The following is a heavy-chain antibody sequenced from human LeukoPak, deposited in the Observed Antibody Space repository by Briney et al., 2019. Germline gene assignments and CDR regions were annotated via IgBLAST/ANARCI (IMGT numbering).Heavy chain of an antibody. CDR2: ISAYNGNT. CDR1: GYTFTSYG. Sequence: GASVKVSCKASGYTFTSYGISWVRQAPGQGLEWMGWISAYNGNTNYAQKLQGRVTMTTDTSTSTAYMELRSLRSDDTAVYYCARDQGYYYVSGSYCDYWGQGTLVTVSS. CDR3: ARDQGYYYVSGSYCDY. J-gene: IGHJ4*02. V-gene: IGHV1-18*01. D-gene: IGHD3-10*01.